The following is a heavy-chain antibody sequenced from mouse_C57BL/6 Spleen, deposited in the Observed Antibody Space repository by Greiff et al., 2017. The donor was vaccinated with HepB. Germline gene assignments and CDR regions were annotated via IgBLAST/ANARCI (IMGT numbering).Heavy chain of an antibody. V-gene: IGHV2-6*03. Sequence: QVQLKESGPGLVAPSQSLSITCTVSGFSLTSYGVHWVRQPPGTGLEWLVVIWSDGSTTYNSALKSRLSISKDNSKSQVFLKMNSLQTDDTAMYYCARDGYYPYAMDYWGQGTSVTVSS. J-gene: IGHJ4*01. CDR3: ARDGYYPYAMDY. D-gene: IGHD2-3*01. CDR1: GFSLTSYG. CDR2: IWSDGST.